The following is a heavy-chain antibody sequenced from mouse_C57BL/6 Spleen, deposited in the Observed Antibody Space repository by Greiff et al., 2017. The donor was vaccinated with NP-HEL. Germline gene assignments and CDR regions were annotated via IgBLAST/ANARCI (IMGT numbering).Heavy chain of an antibody. CDR3: ARGGYYGSPPWFAY. V-gene: IGHV1-26*01. CDR1: GYTFTDYY. Sequence: VQLQQSGPELVKPGASVKISCKASGYTFTDYYMNWVKQSHGKSLEWIGDINPNNGGTSYNQKFKGKATLTVDKSSSTAYMELRSLTSEDSAVYYCARGGYYGSPPWFAYWGQGTLVTVSA. J-gene: IGHJ3*01. D-gene: IGHD1-1*01. CDR2: INPNNGGT.